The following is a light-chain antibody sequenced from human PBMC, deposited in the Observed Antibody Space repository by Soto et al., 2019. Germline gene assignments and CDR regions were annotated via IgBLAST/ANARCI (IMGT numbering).Light chain of an antibody. CDR2: ANT. CDR3: QAYDSRLSGWV. V-gene: IGLV1-40*01. CDR1: SSNIGAGYD. Sequence: QSVLTQPPSASGAPGQNVTIFCRGNSSNIGAGYDVHWYQYFPGTAPHLLIFANTNRPSGVPDRFSGSKSGTSASLAITGLQSEDEADYYCQAYDSRLSGWVFGGGTQLTVL. J-gene: IGLJ3*02.